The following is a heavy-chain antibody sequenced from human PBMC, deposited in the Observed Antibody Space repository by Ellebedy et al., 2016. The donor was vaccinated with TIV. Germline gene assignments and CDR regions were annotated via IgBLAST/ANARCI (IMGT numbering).Heavy chain of an antibody. CDR2: IYYSGST. J-gene: IGHJ3*02. CDR1: GGSISSSSYY. D-gene: IGHD6-13*01. Sequence: GSLRLXCTVSGGSISSSSYYWGWIRQPPGKGLEWIGSIYYSGSTYYNPSLKSRVTISVDTSKNQFSLKLSSVSAADTAVYYCARHQQLVQTIDAFDIWGQGTMVTVSS. V-gene: IGHV4-39*01. CDR3: ARHQQLVQTIDAFDI.